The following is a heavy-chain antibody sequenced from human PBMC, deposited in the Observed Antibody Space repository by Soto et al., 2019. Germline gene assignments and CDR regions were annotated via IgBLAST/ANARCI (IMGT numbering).Heavy chain of an antibody. V-gene: IGHV3-66*01. CDR3: SRGYWVEGYGAGTYFDY. J-gene: IGHJ4*02. CDR1: GLSVTSNY. CDR2: IYSGSTT. Sequence: EVLLVQSGGGLVQPGGSLRLSCAPSGLSVTSNYMAWVRQAPGKGLEWVSVIYSGSTTHHADSVKGRFTIFRDSSRNTMYLQMSSLRVEDTALYYVSRGYWVEGYGAGTYFDYWGQGTLVTVSS. D-gene: IGHD2-15*01.